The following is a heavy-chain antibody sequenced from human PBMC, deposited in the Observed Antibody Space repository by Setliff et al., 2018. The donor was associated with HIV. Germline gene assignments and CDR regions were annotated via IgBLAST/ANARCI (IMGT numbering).Heavy chain of an antibody. CDR1: GYTFTSYG. J-gene: IGHJ5*02. V-gene: IGHV1-18*01. CDR2: ISPYNGHT. Sequence: ASVKVSCKASGYTFTSYGIGWVRQAPGQGLEWMGWISPYNGHTNYAQKLQGRVTMTTDTSTRTTYMELTSLRSDGTAVYYCARWSCGRATCYDSPYNWFDPWGQGTLVTSPQ. CDR3: ARWSCGRATCYDSPYNWFDP. D-gene: IGHD2-2*01.